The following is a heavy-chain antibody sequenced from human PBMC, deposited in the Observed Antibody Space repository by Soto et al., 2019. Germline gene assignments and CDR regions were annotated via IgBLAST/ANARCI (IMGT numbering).Heavy chain of an antibody. CDR2: IIPIFGTA. CDR3: ARDGRRGYSHPSYYYGMDV. J-gene: IGHJ6*02. V-gene: IGHV1-69*01. Sequence: QVQLVQSGAEVKKPGSSVKVSCKASGGTFSSYAISWVRQAPGQGLEWMGGIIPIFGTANYAQKFQGRVTITADESTSTAYMELSSLRSDDTAVYYCARDGRRGYSHPSYYYGMDVWGLGTTVTVSS. D-gene: IGHD5-18*01. CDR1: GGTFSSYA.